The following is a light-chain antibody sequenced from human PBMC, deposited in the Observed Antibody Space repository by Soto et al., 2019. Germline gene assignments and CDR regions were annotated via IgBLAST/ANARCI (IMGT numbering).Light chain of an antibody. V-gene: IGKV1-5*01. CDR3: QQYHSFPWT. J-gene: IGKJ1*01. CDR1: QSITTW. Sequence: DIQMTQSPSTLSASVGDRVTITCRASQSITTWLAWYQQKPGTAVKVLIYDASTLGSGVPSRFSGSGSGTEVTLTISSLQPEDFATYHCQQYHSFPWTFGQGTKVEVK. CDR2: DAS.